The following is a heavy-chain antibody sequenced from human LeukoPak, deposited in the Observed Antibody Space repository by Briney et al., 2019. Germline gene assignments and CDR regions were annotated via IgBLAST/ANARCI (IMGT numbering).Heavy chain of an antibody. CDR3: ARGPNGRRPRCYTRHKYYYYGMDV. D-gene: IGHD2-2*02. J-gene: IGHJ6*02. V-gene: IGHV4-34*01. CDR1: GGSFSGYY. CDR2: INHSGST. Sequence: PSETLSLTCAVYGGSFSGYYWSWLRQPPGKGLEWFGEINHSGSTNYNPSLKSRVTISVGTSKNQFSLKLGSGTAANPAWYYCARGPNGRRPRCYTRHKYYYYGMDVWGQGTTVTVSS.